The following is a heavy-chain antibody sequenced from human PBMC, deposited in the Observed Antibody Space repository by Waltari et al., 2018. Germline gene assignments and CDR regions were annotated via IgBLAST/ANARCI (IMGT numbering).Heavy chain of an antibody. Sequence: EVQLLESGGGLVQPGGSLRLSCAASGFTFSSYAMSWVRQAPGKGLEWVSAIRGRGGRQYYADSLKGRFTISRDNSKNTLYLQMNSLRAEDTAVYYCAKQDYDFWSGPSNWFDPWGQGTLVTVSS. V-gene: IGHV3-23*01. CDR3: AKQDYDFWSGPSNWFDP. CDR2: IRGRGGRQ. CDR1: GFTFSSYA. J-gene: IGHJ5*02. D-gene: IGHD3-3*01.